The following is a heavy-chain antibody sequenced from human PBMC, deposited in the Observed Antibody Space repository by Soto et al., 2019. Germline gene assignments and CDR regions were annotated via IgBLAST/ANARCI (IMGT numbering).Heavy chain of an antibody. J-gene: IGHJ4*02. Sequence: EVQLLESGGGLVQPGGSLRLSCEASGFTFSSYAMCWVRQAPGKGLEWVSAISGSGGSTYYADSVKGRFTISRDNSKNTLYLQMNSLRAEDTAVYYCASRGSQCYFDYWGQGTLVTVSS. V-gene: IGHV3-23*01. D-gene: IGHD5-12*01. CDR3: ASRGSQCYFDY. CDR1: GFTFSSYA. CDR2: ISGSGGST.